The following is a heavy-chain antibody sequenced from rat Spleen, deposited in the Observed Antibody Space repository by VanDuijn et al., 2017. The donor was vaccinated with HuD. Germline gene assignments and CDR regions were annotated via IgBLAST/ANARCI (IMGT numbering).Heavy chain of an antibody. CDR1: GFTFSNYG. V-gene: IGHV5-25*01. CDR2: ISYDGGST. CDR3: ARHTTNYGLFGY. D-gene: IGHD1-11*01. Sequence: EVQLVESGGGLVQPGRSMKLSCAASGFTFSNYGMAWVRQAPKKGLEWVAYISYDGGSTYYRDSVKGRFTISRDNAKSTLYLQMDSLRSEDTATYYCARHTTNYGLFGYWGQGVMVTVSS. J-gene: IGHJ2*01.